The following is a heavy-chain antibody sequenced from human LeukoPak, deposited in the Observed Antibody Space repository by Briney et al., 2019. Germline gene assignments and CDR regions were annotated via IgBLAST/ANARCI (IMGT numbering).Heavy chain of an antibody. CDR3: ARSNYYYYKNLSYFDY. V-gene: IGHV4-30-4*01. Sequence: PSQTLSLTCTVSGGSINSGDYSWSWIRQPPGKGLEWIGYIYYSGSTYYNPSLESRLSISVDTSKNQFSLNLGSVTAADTAVYYCARSNYYYYKNLSYFDYWGQGTLVSVSX. CDR1: GGSINSGDYS. CDR2: IYYSGST. J-gene: IGHJ4*02. D-gene: IGHD3-10*01.